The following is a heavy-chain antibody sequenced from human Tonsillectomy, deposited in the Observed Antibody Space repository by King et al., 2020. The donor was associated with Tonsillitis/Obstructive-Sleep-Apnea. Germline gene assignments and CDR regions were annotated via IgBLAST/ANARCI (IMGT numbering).Heavy chain of an antibody. V-gene: IGHV4-59*08. CDR2: IYYSGST. Sequence: VQLQESGPGLVKPSETLSLTCTVSGGSISSYYWSWIRQPPGKGLEWIGYIYYSGSTNYNPSLKSRVTISVDTSKNQFSLKLSSVTAADTAVYYCARRGNCGVDCYDAFDIWGQGTMVTVSS. D-gene: IGHD2-21*02. J-gene: IGHJ3*02. CDR3: ARRGNCGVDCYDAFDI. CDR1: GGSISSYY.